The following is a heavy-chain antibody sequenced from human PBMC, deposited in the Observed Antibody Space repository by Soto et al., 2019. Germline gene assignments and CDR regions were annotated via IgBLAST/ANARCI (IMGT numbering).Heavy chain of an antibody. V-gene: IGHV1-18*01. D-gene: IGHD1-26*01. Sequence: QVQLVQSGAEVKNPGASVKVSCETPRYTFTSYPISWVRQAPGQGLEWLGWISAYNGNSYCAQKVRGRVTMTTDTSTSTAYMELRSLRSDDTAVYFCARRSGSYYFFDYWGQGTLVTVSS. CDR1: RYTFTSYP. CDR2: ISAYNGNS. J-gene: IGHJ4*02. CDR3: ARRSGSYYFFDY.